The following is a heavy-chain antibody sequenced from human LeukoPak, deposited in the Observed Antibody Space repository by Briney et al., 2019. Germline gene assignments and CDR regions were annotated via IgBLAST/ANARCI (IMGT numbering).Heavy chain of an antibody. CDR1: GYSFTGYY. V-gene: IGHV1-2*02. Sequence: ASVKVSCKASGYSFTGYYMHWVRQAPGQGLEWMGWINPNSGDTKYAQKFQGRVTMTRDTSISTAYMELSRLRSDDTAVYYCASTGYRWWFDPWGQGTLVTVSS. CDR2: INPNSGDT. J-gene: IGHJ5*02. CDR3: ASTGYRWWFDP. D-gene: IGHD3-16*02.